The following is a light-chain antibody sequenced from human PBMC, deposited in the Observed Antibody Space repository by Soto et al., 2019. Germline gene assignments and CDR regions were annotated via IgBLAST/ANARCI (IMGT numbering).Light chain of an antibody. J-gene: IGKJ4*01. CDR1: QSVNTY. CDR3: HQRSNWPLT. Sequence: EIVLTQSPATLSLSPLKIATLSFMASQSVNTYLAWYQQNPGQAPRLLIHDASNRATGIPARFSGSGSGTDFTLTISSLEPEDFAVYYCHQRSNWPLTFGGGTKVDIK. CDR2: DAS. V-gene: IGKV3-11*01.